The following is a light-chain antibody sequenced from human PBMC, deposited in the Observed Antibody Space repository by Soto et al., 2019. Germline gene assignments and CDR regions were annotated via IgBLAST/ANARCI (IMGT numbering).Light chain of an antibody. CDR3: QQADSFPRT. J-gene: IGKJ1*01. Sequence: DIQMTQSPSSVSASVGDRVIITCRACQPINIWVAWYQQKPGKAPELLIHAASSLQSGVPPRFSGSGSGTEFTLTISSLQPEDFATYYCQQADSFPRTFGQGTKVEIK. V-gene: IGKV1-12*01. CDR2: AAS. CDR1: QPINIW.